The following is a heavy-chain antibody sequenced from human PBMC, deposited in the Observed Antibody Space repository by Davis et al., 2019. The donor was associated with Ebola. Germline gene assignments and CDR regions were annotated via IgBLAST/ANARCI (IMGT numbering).Heavy chain of an antibody. J-gene: IGHJ6*04. D-gene: IGHD2/OR15-2a*01. CDR3: ARIQDYGMDV. V-gene: IGHV3-15*01. CDR1: GFTFSNAW. Sequence: PGGSLRLSCAASGFTFSNAWMSWVRQAPGKGLEWVGRIKSKTDGGTTDYAAPVKGRFTISRDDSKNTLYLQMNSLRAEDTAVYYCARIQDYGMDVWGKGTTVTVSS. CDR2: IKSKTDGGTT.